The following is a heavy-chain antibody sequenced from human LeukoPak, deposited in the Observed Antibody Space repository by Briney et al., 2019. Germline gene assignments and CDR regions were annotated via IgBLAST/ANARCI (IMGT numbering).Heavy chain of an antibody. J-gene: IGHJ4*02. CDR1: GFTFSSYG. CDR3: ARTALEYYDFWSGYFSNYFDY. D-gene: IGHD3-3*01. V-gene: IGHV3-33*08. Sequence: GALRLSCAASGFTFSSYGMHWVRQAPGKGLEWVAVIWYDGSNKYYADSVKGRFTISRDNSKNTLYLQMNSLRAEDTAVYYCARTALEYYDFWSGYFSNYFDYWGQGTLVTVSS. CDR2: IWYDGSNK.